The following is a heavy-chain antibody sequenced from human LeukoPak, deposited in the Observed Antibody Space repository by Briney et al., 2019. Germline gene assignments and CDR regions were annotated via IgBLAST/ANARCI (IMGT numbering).Heavy chain of an antibody. Sequence: SETLSLTCGVYGGSLSDHNWDWIRQPPGKGLEWIGEINDSGGTNYDPSLKSRVTISVDTSRNQFSLKLSSVTAADTAVYYCARANYYGSGSYPLDYWGQGTLVTVSS. V-gene: IGHV4-34*01. D-gene: IGHD3-10*01. J-gene: IGHJ4*02. CDR2: INDSGGT. CDR1: GGSLSDHN. CDR3: ARANYYGSGSYPLDY.